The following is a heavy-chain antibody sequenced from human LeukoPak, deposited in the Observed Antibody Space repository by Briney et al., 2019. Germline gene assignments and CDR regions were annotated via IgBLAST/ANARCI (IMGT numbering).Heavy chain of an antibody. Sequence: ASVKVSCKASGYTFTSYYVHWVRQAPGQGLEWLGIINPNVGSTNYAQEFQGRVTLTSDTSTSTVYMELSSLRSDDTAVYYCARDGRRITVAGTGDNWGQGTLVTVSS. V-gene: IGHV1-46*01. CDR1: GYTFTSYY. D-gene: IGHD6-19*01. CDR2: INPNVGST. CDR3: ARDGRRITVAGTGDN. J-gene: IGHJ4*02.